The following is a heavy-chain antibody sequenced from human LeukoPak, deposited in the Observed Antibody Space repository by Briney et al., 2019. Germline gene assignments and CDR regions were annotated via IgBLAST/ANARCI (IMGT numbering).Heavy chain of an antibody. D-gene: IGHD6-19*01. CDR3: AKKSTTVPGTGWSLDL. CDR1: GFTFSSYA. J-gene: IGHJ2*01. Sequence: GGSLRLSCAASGFTFSSYAMSWVRQAPGKGLEWVSVVSVTGGTTFYADSVKGRFTISRDNSKNTLYLQMNSLRADDTAVYYCAKKSTTVPGTGWSLDLWGRGTPVTVSS. V-gene: IGHV3-23*01. CDR2: VSVTGGTT.